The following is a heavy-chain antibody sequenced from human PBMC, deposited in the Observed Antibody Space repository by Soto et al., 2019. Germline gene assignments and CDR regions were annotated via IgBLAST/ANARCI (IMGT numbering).Heavy chain of an antibody. J-gene: IGHJ4*02. CDR2: ISGSGGST. V-gene: IGHV3-23*01. D-gene: IGHD2-21*02. CDR3: AKQSPYCGGDCLSLPDS. Sequence: VPLLESGGDLVQPGGSLRLSCAASGFTFSSYAMTWVRQAPGKGLEWVSTISGSGGSTYYADSVKGRFTISRDNSKNTLYLQMNSLRAEDTAVYYCAKQSPYCGGDCLSLPDSWGQGTLVTVSS. CDR1: GFTFSSYA.